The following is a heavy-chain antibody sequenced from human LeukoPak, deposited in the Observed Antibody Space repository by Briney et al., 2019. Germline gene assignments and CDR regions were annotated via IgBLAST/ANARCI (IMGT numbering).Heavy chain of an antibody. J-gene: IGHJ6*03. CDR1: GFTFGDYA. CDR3: TRVDIAARYMDV. V-gene: IGHV3-49*03. CDR2: IRSKAYGGTT. D-gene: IGHD6-6*01. Sequence: GGSLRLSCTASGFTFGDYAMSWFRQAPGKGLEWVTSIRSKAYGGTTEYAASVKGRFTISRDDSKSIAYLQMNSLKTEDTAVYYCTRVDIAARYMDVWGTGTTVTVSS.